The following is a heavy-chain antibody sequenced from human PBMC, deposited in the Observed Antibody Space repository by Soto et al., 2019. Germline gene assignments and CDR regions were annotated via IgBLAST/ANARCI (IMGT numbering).Heavy chain of an antibody. CDR1: GGTFSSYA. J-gene: IGHJ5*02. Sequence: QVQLVQSGAEVKKPGSSVKVSCKASGGTFSSYAISWVRQAPGQGLEWMGGIIPIFGTANYAQKFQGRVTITADESTSTAYKELSSLRSEDTAVYYCARDPYYYDSSGYPNWFDPWGQGTLVTVSS. CDR3: ARDPYYYDSSGYPNWFDP. D-gene: IGHD3-22*01. CDR2: IIPIFGTA. V-gene: IGHV1-69*12.